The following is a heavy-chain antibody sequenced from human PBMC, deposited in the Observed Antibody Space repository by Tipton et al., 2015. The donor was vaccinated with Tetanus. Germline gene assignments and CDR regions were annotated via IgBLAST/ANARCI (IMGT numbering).Heavy chain of an antibody. J-gene: IGHJ5*02. CDR1: GGSISSSSYY. CDR2: IYYSGST. V-gene: IGHV4-39*01. CDR3: ARHVLPTLNWFDP. D-gene: IGHD2-8*01. Sequence: TLSLTCTVSGGSISSSSYYWGWIRQPPGKGLEWIGSIYYSGSTYYNPSLKSRVTISVDTSKNQFSLKLSSVTAADTAVYYCARHVLPTLNWFDPWGQGTLVTVSS.